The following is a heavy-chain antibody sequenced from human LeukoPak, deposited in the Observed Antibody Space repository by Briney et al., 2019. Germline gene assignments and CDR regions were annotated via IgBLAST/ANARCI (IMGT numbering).Heavy chain of an antibody. J-gene: IGHJ3*02. Sequence: GGSLRLSCAASGFTFSSYSMNWVRQAPGKGLEWVSSISSSSSYIYYADSVKGRFTISKDNAKNSLYLQMNSLRAEATAVYYCARDTVTTNAFDIWGQRTMVTVSS. V-gene: IGHV3-21*01. CDR1: GFTFSSYS. CDR3: ARDTVTTNAFDI. D-gene: IGHD4-17*01. CDR2: ISSSSSYI.